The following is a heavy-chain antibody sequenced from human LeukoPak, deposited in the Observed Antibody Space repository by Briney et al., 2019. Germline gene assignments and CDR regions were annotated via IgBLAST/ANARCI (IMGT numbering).Heavy chain of an antibody. CDR2: IYTSGST. D-gene: IGHD3-9*01. Sequence: PSETLSLTCTVSGGSISTSNYYWRWLRQPAGRGLEWLGRIYTSGSTNYNPSLKSRVIISVNTSKNQFSLKLSSVTAADTAVYYCARDFRDILTGYYRGYYYYYMDVWGKGTTVTISS. CDR1: GGSISTSNYY. CDR3: ARDFRDILTGYYRGYYYYYMDV. J-gene: IGHJ6*03. V-gene: IGHV4-61*02.